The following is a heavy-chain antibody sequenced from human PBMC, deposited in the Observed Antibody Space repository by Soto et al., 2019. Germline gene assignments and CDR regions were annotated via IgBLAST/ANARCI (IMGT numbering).Heavy chain of an antibody. D-gene: IGHD1-1*01. V-gene: IGHV3-9*01. CDR2: ISWNSGSI. CDR3: AKDIPRAVGTRGAIDY. Sequence: EVQLVESGGALVQPGRSLRLSCAASGFTFDDYAMHWVRQAPGKGLEWVSGISWNSGSIGYADSVEGRFTISRDNAKKSLYLQMNSLRPEDTALYYCAKDIPRAVGTRGAIDYWGQGTLVPVSS. CDR1: GFTFDDYA. J-gene: IGHJ4*02.